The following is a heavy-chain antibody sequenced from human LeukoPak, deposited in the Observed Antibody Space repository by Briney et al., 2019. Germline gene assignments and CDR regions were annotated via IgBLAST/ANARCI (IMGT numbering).Heavy chain of an antibody. Sequence: GGSLRLSCAASGFTFSSYEMNWVRQAPGKGLEWVSYISSSGSTIYYADSEKGRFTISRDNAKNSLYLQMNSLRAEDTAVYYCARGGTLEYFQHWGQGTLVTVSS. J-gene: IGHJ1*01. CDR2: ISSSGSTI. CDR1: GFTFSSYE. CDR3: ARGGTLEYFQH. V-gene: IGHV3-48*03.